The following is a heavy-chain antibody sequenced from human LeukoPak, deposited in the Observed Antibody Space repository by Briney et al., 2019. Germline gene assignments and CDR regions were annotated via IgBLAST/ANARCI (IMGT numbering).Heavy chain of an antibody. J-gene: IGHJ3*02. V-gene: IGHV3-9*01. CDR1: GFTFDDYA. D-gene: IGHD6-13*01. Sequence: PGGSLRLSCAASGFTFDDYAMHWVRQAPGKGLEWVSGISWNSGSIGYADSVKGRFTISRDDAKNSLYLQMNSLRAEDTALYYCAKDIQQQLGDPPRAAFDIWGQGTMVTVSS. CDR3: AKDIQQQLGDPPRAAFDI. CDR2: ISWNSGSI.